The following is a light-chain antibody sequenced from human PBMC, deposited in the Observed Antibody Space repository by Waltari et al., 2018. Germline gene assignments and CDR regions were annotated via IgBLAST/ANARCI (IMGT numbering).Light chain of an antibody. CDR1: SSDVGAYNF. CDR3: SSYAGTDNFV. CDR2: EVT. Sequence: QSALTQPPSASGSPGQSVTIPCTGTSSDVGAYNFVSWYQQHPGKAPKLMLYEVTKPPSGVPDRFSGSRSGNTASLTVSGLQAEDEADYYCSSYAGTDNFVFGAGTKVTVL. V-gene: IGLV2-8*01. J-gene: IGLJ1*01.